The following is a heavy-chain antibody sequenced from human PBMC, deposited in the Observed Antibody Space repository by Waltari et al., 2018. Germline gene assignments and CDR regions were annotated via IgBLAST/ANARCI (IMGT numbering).Heavy chain of an antibody. CDR1: GFTFSNYA. Sequence: EVQLLESGGDLVQPGGSLRLSCVASGFTFSNYALSWVRQAPGKGLEGISTLTYSGDNKHYADSAKGRFTSSRDISKRTLYLQMNSLRAEDTAVYYCAKAHYDSSGYFSDFDHWGQGTLVTVSS. CDR2: LTYSGDNK. V-gene: IGHV3-23*01. J-gene: IGHJ4*02. CDR3: AKAHYDSSGYFSDFDH. D-gene: IGHD3-22*01.